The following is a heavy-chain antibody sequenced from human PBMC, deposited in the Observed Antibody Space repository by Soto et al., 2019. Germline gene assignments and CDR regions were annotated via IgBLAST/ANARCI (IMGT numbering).Heavy chain of an antibody. CDR2: ISSYSGYI. Sequence: EVQLVESGGGLVKPGGSLRLSCAASGFTFSSYSMNWVRQAPGKGLEWVSCISSYSGYIDYADSVKGRFTISRDNAKKSLYLQMNRLRADDTAVYYCARGRGADGTDFVQYYGMDVGGQGTTVTVS. J-gene: IGHJ6*02. V-gene: IGHV3-21*01. CDR1: GFTFSSYS. CDR3: ARGRGADGTDFVQYYGMDV. D-gene: IGHD3-10*01.